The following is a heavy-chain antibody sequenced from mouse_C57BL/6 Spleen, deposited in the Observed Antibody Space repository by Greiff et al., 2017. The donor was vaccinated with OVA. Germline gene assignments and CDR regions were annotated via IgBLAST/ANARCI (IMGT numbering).Heavy chain of an antibody. CDR2: IYPGDGDT. V-gene: IGHV1-82*01. J-gene: IGHJ3*01. CDR1: GYAFTSSW. D-gene: IGHD3-1*01. CDR3: AGSGNIDEYGAY. Sequence: QVQLQQSGPELVKPGASVKISCKASGYAFTSSWMNWVKQRPGKGLEWIGRIYPGDGDTNYNGKFKGKATLTADKSSSTAYMQLSSLTSEDSAVYFCAGSGNIDEYGAYWGQGTLVTVSA.